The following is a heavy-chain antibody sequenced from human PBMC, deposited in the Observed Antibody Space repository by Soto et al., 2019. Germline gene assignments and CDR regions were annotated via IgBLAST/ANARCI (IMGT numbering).Heavy chain of an antibody. CDR2: IYYSGST. CDR1: GGSVSSGSYY. Sequence: PSETLSLTCTVSGGSVSSGSYYWSWIRQPPGKGLEWIGYIYYSGSTNYNPSLKSRVTISVDTSKNQFSLKLSSVTAADTAVYYCARVKIAAAGKVDYWGQGTLVTVSS. D-gene: IGHD6-13*01. CDR3: ARVKIAAAGKVDY. V-gene: IGHV4-61*01. J-gene: IGHJ4*02.